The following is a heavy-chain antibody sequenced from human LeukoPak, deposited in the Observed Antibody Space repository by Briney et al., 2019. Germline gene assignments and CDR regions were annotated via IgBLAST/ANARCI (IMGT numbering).Heavy chain of an antibody. CDR3: ARDGDSSSCLDY. CDR1: GFSFTNTW. V-gene: IGHV3-21*01. CDR2: ISSSSSYI. D-gene: IGHD6-13*01. Sequence: GGSLRLSCAASGFSFTNTWMSWVRQAPGKGLEWVSSISSSSSYIYYADSVKGRFTISRDNAKNSLYLQMNSLRAEDTAVYYCARDGDSSSCLDYWGQGTLVTVSS. J-gene: IGHJ4*02.